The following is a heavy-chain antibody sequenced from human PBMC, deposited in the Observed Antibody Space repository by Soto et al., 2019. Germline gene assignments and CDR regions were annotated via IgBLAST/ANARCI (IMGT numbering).Heavy chain of an antibody. CDR1: GFNFIRKY. D-gene: IGHD3-10*01. CDR2: LYSGGTT. J-gene: IGHJ4*02. Sequence: EVRLVESGGGLIQPGGSLRLSCAASGFNFIRKYMIWVRQAPGKGLEWVSILYSGGTTYYADSVKGRFTISRDTSENTLYLQMNSLRAEDTAVYYCARGLYDSGSFYFDFWGQGTLVTVSS. V-gene: IGHV3-53*01. CDR3: ARGLYDSGSFYFDF.